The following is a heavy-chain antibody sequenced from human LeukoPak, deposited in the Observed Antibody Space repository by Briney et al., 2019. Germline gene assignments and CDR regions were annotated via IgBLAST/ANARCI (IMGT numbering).Heavy chain of an antibody. Sequence: GGSLRLSCVASGFSFTNAWMSWVRQAPGKGLEWVANIKQDGSEKYYVDSVKGRFTISRDNAKNSLYLQMNSLRAEDTAVYYCARTATDTAMVTRIRTYYYMDVWGKGTTVTVSS. D-gene: IGHD5-18*01. V-gene: IGHV3-7*01. J-gene: IGHJ6*03. CDR2: IKQDGSEK. CDR1: GFSFTNAW. CDR3: ARTATDTAMVTRIRTYYYMDV.